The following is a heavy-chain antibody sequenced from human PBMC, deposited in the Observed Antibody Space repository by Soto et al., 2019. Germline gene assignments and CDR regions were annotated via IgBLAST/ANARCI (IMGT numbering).Heavy chain of an antibody. D-gene: IGHD2-21*01. CDR3: ARHIAVSGTRGFDH. J-gene: IGHJ4*02. V-gene: IGHV4-4*02. Sequence: QVQLQESGPGLMKPSGTLSLTCAVSGGSITSNWWSWVRQPPGKGLEWIAEIFHTGSANYYPSLMGRLTISMDNSRRPLSLTLNSVTAADTAGYYCARHIAVSGTRGFDHWGQGTLVTVSS. CDR1: GGSITSNW. CDR2: IFHTGSA.